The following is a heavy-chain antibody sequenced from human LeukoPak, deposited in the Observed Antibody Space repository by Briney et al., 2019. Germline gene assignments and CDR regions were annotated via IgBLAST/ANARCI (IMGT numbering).Heavy chain of an antibody. V-gene: IGHV4-39*07. CDR2: FYYGETP. CDR3: ARAVRDRGVILPWFDP. Sequence: SETLSLTCSVSIDSIITSRYYWGWIRQPPGRGLEWIGSFYYGETPYYNPSLKSQVTISVDTSKNEFSLKLTSVIAADTAVYYCARAVRDRGVILPWFDPWGQGTLVTVSS. J-gene: IGHJ5*02. D-gene: IGHD3-10*01. CDR1: IDSIITSRYY.